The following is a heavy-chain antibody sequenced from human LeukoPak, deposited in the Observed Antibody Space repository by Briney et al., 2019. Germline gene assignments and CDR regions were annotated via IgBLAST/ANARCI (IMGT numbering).Heavy chain of an antibody. D-gene: IGHD2-2*01. CDR3: ARGRRYCSSTTCYGMYYSDY. V-gene: IGHV7-4-1*02. J-gene: IGHJ4*02. CDR1: GYTFNEYA. Sequence: GASVKVSCKASGYTFNEYAVTWVRQAPGQGLEWMGWINTDTRNPTYAQEFTGRFVFSLDTSVSTAYLQISSLKVEDTAVYYCARGRRYCSSTTCYGMYYSDYWGQGTLVTVSS. CDR2: INTDTRNP.